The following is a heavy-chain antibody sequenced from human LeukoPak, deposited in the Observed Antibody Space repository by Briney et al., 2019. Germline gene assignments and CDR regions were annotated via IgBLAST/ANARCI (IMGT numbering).Heavy chain of an antibody. Sequence: SPETLSLTCTVSGGSVSGSGYYWSWIRQPPGKGLEWIGYIYYSGSTNYNPSLKSRVTISVDTSKNQFSLKLSSVTAADTAVYYCARDPGRWSGYYMVDYYYGMDVWGQGTTVTVSS. CDR1: GGSVSGSGYY. CDR2: IYYSGST. V-gene: IGHV4-61*08. CDR3: ARDPGRWSGYYMVDYYYGMDV. J-gene: IGHJ6*02. D-gene: IGHD3-3*01.